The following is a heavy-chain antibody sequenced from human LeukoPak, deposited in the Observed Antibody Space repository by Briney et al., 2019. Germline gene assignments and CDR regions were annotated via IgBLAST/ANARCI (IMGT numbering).Heavy chain of an antibody. CDR1: GGSISSNSHY. CDR3: ARGPYCSSTSCYSDGMDV. Sequence: SETLSLTCIVSGGSISSNSHYWGWIRQPPGKGLEWIGEINHSGSTNYNPSLKSRVTISVDTSKNQFSLKLSSVTAADTAVYYCARGPYCSSTSCYSDGMDVWGQGTTVTVSS. CDR2: INHSGST. J-gene: IGHJ6*02. D-gene: IGHD2-2*01. V-gene: IGHV4-39*07.